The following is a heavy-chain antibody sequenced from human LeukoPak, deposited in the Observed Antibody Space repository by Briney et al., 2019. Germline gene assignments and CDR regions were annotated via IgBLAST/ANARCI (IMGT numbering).Heavy chain of an antibody. V-gene: IGHV3-30*01. CDR2: ISHDGSNK. D-gene: IGHD6-13*01. CDR3: ASCEVASSTVAASGIFDY. Sequence: GGSLRLSCFASGFTFSRHAMHWVRQTPGKEFEWMAVISHDGSNKYYADSMKGRFTISRDNSKNTLFLQMNSLRPEDTAIYYCASCEVASSTVAASGIFDYWGQGALVIVSS. J-gene: IGHJ4*02. CDR1: GFTFSRHA.